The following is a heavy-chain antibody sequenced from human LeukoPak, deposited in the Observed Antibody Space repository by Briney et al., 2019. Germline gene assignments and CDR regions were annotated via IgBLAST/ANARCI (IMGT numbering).Heavy chain of an antibody. CDR1: GGSISSYY. J-gene: IGHJ4*02. CDR2: INHSGST. D-gene: IGHD3-10*01. V-gene: IGHV4-34*01. Sequence: SETLSLTCTVSGGSISSYYWSWIRQPPGKGLEWIGEINHSGSTNYNPSLKSRVTISVDTSKNQFSLKLSSVTAADTAVYYCARDGYYGSGSYRTGVYWGQGTLVTVSS. CDR3: ARDGYYGSGSYRTGVY.